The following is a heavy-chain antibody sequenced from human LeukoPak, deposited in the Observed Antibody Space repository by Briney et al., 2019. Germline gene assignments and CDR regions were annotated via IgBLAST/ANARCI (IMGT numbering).Heavy chain of an antibody. J-gene: IGHJ4*02. CDR2: ISGSGGST. V-gene: IGHV3-23*01. D-gene: IGHD4-11*01. CDR1: RFTFSTYG. Sequence: PGGSLRLSCAASRFTFSTYGMSWVRQAPGKGLEWVSSISGSGGSTNYADSVKGRFTISRDNSKNTLYLQMNSLRAEDTAVYYCAKYSIRTFDYWGQGTLVTVSS. CDR3: AKYSIRTFDY.